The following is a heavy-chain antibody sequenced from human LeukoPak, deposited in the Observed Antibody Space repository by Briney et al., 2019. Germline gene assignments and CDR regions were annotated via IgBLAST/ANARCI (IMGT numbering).Heavy chain of an antibody. Sequence: APVKVSCKASGYTFSDYYMHWVRQAPGQGLQWVGWINPNSGDTRYAQMFQGRVTMTRDTSINTAYMELRRVRSDDTAVYYCAKSAQYSSAWFTGSFDYWGQGTLVTVSS. CDR2: INPNSGDT. J-gene: IGHJ4*02. CDR3: AKSAQYSSAWFTGSFDY. V-gene: IGHV1-2*02. D-gene: IGHD6-13*01. CDR1: GYTFSDYY.